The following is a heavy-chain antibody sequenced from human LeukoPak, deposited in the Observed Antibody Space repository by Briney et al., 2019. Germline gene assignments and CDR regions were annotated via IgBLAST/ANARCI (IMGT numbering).Heavy chain of an antibody. CDR1: GFAFKTYA. J-gene: IGHJ6*02. Sequence: GGSLRLSCAASGFAFKTYAMSWVRQAPGKGLEWVSVITGSGTSTYYADSVKGRFTISRDNAKNSLYLQMNSLRADDTAVYYCARDEGYYYYGMDVWGQGTTVTVSS. V-gene: IGHV3-23*01. CDR2: ITGSGTST. CDR3: ARDEGYYYYGMDV.